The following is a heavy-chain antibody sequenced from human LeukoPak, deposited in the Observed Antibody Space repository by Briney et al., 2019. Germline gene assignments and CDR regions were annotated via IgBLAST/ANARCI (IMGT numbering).Heavy chain of an antibody. D-gene: IGHD1-1*01. CDR2: INPKSGGT. Sequence: ASVKVSCKASGYTFTDYYMHWVRQAPGQGLEWMGWINPKSGGTNYAQKFQGRVTMTRDTSISTAYMELSRLTSDDTAVYYCARDKQLDWAHYYYYYMDVWGKGTPVTVSS. V-gene: IGHV1-2*02. CDR1: GYTFTDYY. J-gene: IGHJ6*03. CDR3: ARDKQLDWAHYYYYYMDV.